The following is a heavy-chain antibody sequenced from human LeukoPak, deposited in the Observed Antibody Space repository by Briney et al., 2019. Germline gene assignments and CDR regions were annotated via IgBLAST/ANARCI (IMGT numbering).Heavy chain of an antibody. CDR3: AKDRGRTMVRGSFDY. CDR2: ISGSGGST. J-gene: IGHJ4*02. D-gene: IGHD3-10*01. CDR1: GFTFSSYA. V-gene: IGHV3-23*01. Sequence: PGGSLRLSCAASGFTFSSYAMSRVRQAPGKGLEWVSAISGSGGSTYYADSVKGRFTISRDNSKNTLYLQMNSLRAEDTAVYYCAKDRGRTMVRGSFDYWGQGTLVTVSS.